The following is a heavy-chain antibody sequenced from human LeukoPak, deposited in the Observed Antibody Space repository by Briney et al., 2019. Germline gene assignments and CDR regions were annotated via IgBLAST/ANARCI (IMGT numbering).Heavy chain of an antibody. D-gene: IGHD6-19*01. J-gene: IGHJ4*02. CDR1: GGSISSYY. Sequence: SQTLSLTCTVSGGSISSYYWSWIRQPPGKGLEWVGYIYYSGSTNYNPSLKRRVTISVDTSKNQFSLKLSSVTAAGTAVYYCARSQYSSGGIPDYWGQGTLVTVSS. V-gene: IGHV4-59*01. CDR2: IYYSGST. CDR3: ARSQYSSGGIPDY.